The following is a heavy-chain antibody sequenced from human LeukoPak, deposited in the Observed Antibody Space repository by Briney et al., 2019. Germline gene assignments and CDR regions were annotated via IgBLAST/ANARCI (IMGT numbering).Heavy chain of an antibody. V-gene: IGHV1-46*01. CDR2: SGGST. CDR3: ARIGHYYDSSGPTYYFDY. D-gene: IGHD3-22*01. Sequence: SGGSTSYAQKFQGRVTMTRDTSTSTVYMELSSLRSEDTAVYYCARIGHYYDSSGPTYYFDYWGQGTLVTVSS. J-gene: IGHJ4*02.